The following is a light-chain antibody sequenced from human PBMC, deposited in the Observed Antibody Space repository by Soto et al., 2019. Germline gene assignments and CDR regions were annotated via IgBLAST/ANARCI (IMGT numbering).Light chain of an antibody. J-gene: IGLJ2*01. V-gene: IGLV2-8*01. CDR2: EVS. Sequence: QSALTQPPSASGSPGQSVTISCTGTSSDVGGYNYVSWYQQHPGKAPKLMIYEVSKRPSGVPDRFSGSKSGNTASLTVSGLEAEDEADYYCSSYAGSIYEVFGGGTKLTVL. CDR1: SSDVGGYNY. CDR3: SSYAGSIYEV.